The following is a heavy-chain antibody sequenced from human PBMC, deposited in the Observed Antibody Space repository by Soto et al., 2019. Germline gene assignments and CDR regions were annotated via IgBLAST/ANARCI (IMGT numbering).Heavy chain of an antibody. CDR3: GRALPRSPIFNP. CDR2: IDPSDGSA. V-gene: IGHV1-46*01. D-gene: IGHD3-9*01. Sequence: ASVKVSCRASGYSLSGYSIHWVRQAPGQGLEWMGVIDPSDGSATYAQKFQGRVSMTREMSTSTVYMEMSRLTFEDTAVYFCGRALPRSPIFNPWGQGTQVTVSS. J-gene: IGHJ5*02. CDR1: GYSLSGYS.